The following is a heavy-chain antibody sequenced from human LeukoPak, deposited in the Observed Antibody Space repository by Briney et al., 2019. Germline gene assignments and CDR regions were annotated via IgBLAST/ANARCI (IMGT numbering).Heavy chain of an antibody. CDR2: IYYSGST. CDR1: GGSISSGGYY. Sequence: SETLSLTCTVSGGSISSGGYYWSWIRQHPGKGLEWIGHIYYSGSTNYNPSLKSRVSISVDTSKNQFSLNLSSVTAADTAVYYCARGRHYYYMDVWGKGTTVTVSS. CDR3: ARGRHYYYMDV. J-gene: IGHJ6*03. V-gene: IGHV4-31*03.